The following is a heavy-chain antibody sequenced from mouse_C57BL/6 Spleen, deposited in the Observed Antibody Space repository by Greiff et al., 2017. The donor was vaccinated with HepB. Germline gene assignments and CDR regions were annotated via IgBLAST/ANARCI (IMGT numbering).Heavy chain of an antibody. J-gene: IGHJ2*01. CDR1: GFTFPDYY. D-gene: IGHD4-1*01. CDR2: IRNKANGYTT. V-gene: IGHV7-3*01. Sequence: EVQLVESGGGLVQPGGSLSLSCAASGFTFPDYYMSWVRQPPGKALELLGFIRNKANGYTTEYSASVKGRFTISRDNSQSILYLQMNALRAEDSATYYCARYEANWGLYFDYWGQGTTLTVSS. CDR3: ARYEANWGLYFDY.